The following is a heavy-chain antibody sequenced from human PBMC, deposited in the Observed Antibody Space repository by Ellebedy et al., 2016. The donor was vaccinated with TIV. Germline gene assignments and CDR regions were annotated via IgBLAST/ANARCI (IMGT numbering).Heavy chain of an antibody. V-gene: IGHV1-3*04. D-gene: IGHD2-8*01. J-gene: IGHJ4*02. CDR1: GYTFTKYP. Sequence: AASVKVSCKASGYTFTKYPMHWLRQAPGQRLEWMGWLNTDNGDTKYSQKFQGRVTITRDTSASTAYMELSSLRSEDTAVYYCARGVYAMGNFDYWGQGTLVTVSS. CDR3: ARGVYAMGNFDY. CDR2: LNTDNGDT.